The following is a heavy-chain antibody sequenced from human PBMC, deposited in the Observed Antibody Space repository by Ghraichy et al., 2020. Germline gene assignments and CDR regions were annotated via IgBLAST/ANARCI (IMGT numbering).Heavy chain of an antibody. CDR1: GYTFTGYY. V-gene: IGHV1-2*02. J-gene: IGHJ5*02. CDR3: ARTYSNYNWFDP. D-gene: IGHD4-11*01. CDR2: INPNSGGT. Sequence: ASVKVSCKASGYTFTGYYMHWVRQAPLQGLEWMGWINPNSGGTNYAQKFQGRVTMTRDTSISTAYMELSRLRSDDTAVYYCARTYSNYNWFDPWGQGTLVTVSA.